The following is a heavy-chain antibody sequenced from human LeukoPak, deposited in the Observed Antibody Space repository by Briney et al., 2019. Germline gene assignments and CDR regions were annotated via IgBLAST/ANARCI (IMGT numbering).Heavy chain of an antibody. J-gene: IGHJ4*02. CDR2: INTNTGNP. D-gene: IGHD6-19*01. CDR3: ARDRRHIYSSGWLVDL. Sequence: ASVKVSCKASGYTFTTYTLNWVRQAPGQGLEWMGWINTNTGNPTYAQGFTGRFVFSLDTSVSTAYLQVSSLKAEDTAVYYCARDRRHIYSSGWLVDLWGQGTLVTVSS. V-gene: IGHV7-4-1*02. CDR1: GYTFTTYT.